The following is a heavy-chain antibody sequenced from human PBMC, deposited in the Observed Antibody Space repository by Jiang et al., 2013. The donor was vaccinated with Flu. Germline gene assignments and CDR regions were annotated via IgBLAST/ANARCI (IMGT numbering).Heavy chain of an antibody. D-gene: IGHD6-19*01. CDR2: ISAYNVNT. Sequence: SGAEVKKPGASVKVSCKASGYTFTSYGISWVRQAPGQGLEWMGWISAYNVNTNYVQKLQGRVTMTTDTSTSTAYMELRSLRSDDTTVYYCARRPRGAVAGSHFDYWGQGTLVTVSS. CDR3: ARRPRGAVAGSHFDY. CDR1: GYTFTSYG. J-gene: IGHJ4*02. V-gene: IGHV1-18*01.